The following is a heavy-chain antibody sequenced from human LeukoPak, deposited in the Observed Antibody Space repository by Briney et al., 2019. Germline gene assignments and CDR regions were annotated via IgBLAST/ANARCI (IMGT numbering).Heavy chain of an antibody. J-gene: IGHJ4*02. CDR1: GGSISSYY. V-gene: IGHV4-59*01. D-gene: IGHD6-19*01. CDR2: IYYSGST. Sequence: SETLSLTCTVSGGSISSYYWSWIRQPPGKGLEWIGYIYYSGSTNYNPSLKSRVTISVDTSKSQFSLKLSSVTAADTAVYYCARDRGGWVGFDYWGQGTLVTVSS. CDR3: ARDRGGWVGFDY.